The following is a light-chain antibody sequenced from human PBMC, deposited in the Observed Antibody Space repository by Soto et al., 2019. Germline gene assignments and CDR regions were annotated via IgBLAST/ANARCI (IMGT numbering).Light chain of an antibody. CDR3: MQSQQSPPT. J-gene: IGKJ1*01. Sequence: DIVMTQSPLSLPVTPGEPASISCSSSQRLLQSNGYNYLDWYLQKPGQSPQLLIYFGSYRASGVPDRFSGSGSGTDFTLKIRRVEAEDVGFYYCMQSQQSPPTFGQGTKVEI. CDR2: FGS. V-gene: IGKV2-28*01. CDR1: QRLLQSNGYNY.